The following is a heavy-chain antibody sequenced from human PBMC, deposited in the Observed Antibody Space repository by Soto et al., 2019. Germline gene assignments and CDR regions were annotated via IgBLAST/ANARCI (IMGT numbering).Heavy chain of an antibody. Sequence: EVQLVESGGGLVKPGGSLRLSCAASGFTFNNAWMNWVRQAPGKGLEWVGRIKSQPDGGTTYFPAPVKGILNISRDDSKTTLYLQMNSLKTEVTAVYYCTTFGNYGGNSPFDYWGQGTLVTVSS. V-gene: IGHV3-15*07. CDR3: TTFGNYGGNSPFDY. J-gene: IGHJ4*02. D-gene: IGHD4-17*01. CDR2: IKSQPDGGTT. CDR1: GFTFNNAW.